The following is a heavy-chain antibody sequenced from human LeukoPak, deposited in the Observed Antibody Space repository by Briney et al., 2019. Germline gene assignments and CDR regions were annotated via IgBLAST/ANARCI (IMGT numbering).Heavy chain of an antibody. CDR3: ARGSSGWSR. Sequence: GGSLRLSCAASGITFSSYSMNWVRQAPGKGLEWVSSISSSSSYIYYADSVKGRFTISRHNAKISLYLQMTSLRAEDTAVYYCARGSSGWSRWGQGTLVTVSS. J-gene: IGHJ4*01. V-gene: IGHV3-21*01. D-gene: IGHD6-19*01. CDR1: GITFSSYS. CDR2: ISSSSSYI.